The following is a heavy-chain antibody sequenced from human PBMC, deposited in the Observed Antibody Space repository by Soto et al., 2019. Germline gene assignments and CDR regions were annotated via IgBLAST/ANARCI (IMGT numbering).Heavy chain of an antibody. V-gene: IGHV3-11*01. CDR2: ISSVGTTT. CDR3: ARDQEGSGSHWLGYNYYAMDV. D-gene: IGHD3-10*01. CDR1: GFTITDYY. Sequence: GGSLRLSCGASGFTITDYYMSWIRQAPGKWLEWVSHISSVGTTTYYADSVKGRFSISMDNAKNSLYLQMNSLRAEDTAVYYCARDQEGSGSHWLGYNYYAMDVWGQGXTVTVYS. J-gene: IGHJ6*02.